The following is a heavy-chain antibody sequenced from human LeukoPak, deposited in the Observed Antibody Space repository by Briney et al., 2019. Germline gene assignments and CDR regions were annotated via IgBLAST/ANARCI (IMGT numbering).Heavy chain of an antibody. J-gene: IGHJ3*02. D-gene: IGHD2-8*01. Sequence: GGSLRLSCAASGFTFSSYSMNWVRQAPGKGLEWVSSISSSSSYIYYADSVKGRFTISRDNAKNSLYLQMNSLRAEDTAVYYCATRGPGIVLMVYPITGTDAFDIWGQGTMVTVSS. CDR1: GFTFSSYS. CDR2: ISSSSSYI. CDR3: ATRGPGIVLMVYPITGTDAFDI. V-gene: IGHV3-21*01.